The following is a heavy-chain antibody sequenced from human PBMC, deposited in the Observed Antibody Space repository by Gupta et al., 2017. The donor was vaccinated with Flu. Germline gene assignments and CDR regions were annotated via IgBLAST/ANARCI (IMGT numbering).Heavy chain of an antibody. V-gene: IGHV3-21*01. CDR3: ARAQDILTGYYNINWFDP. Sequence: KGLEWVSSISSSSSYIYYADSVKGRFTISRDNAKNSLYLQMNSLRAEDTAVYYCARAQDILTGYYNINWFDPWGQGTLVTVSS. CDR2: ISSSSSYI. J-gene: IGHJ5*02. D-gene: IGHD3-9*01.